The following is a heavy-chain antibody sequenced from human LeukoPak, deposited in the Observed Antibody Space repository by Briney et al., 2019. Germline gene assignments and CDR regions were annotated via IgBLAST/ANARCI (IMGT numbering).Heavy chain of an antibody. CDR2: INHSGST. J-gene: IGHJ4*02. CDR1: GGSFSGYY. D-gene: IGHD5-18*01. Sequence: ETSETLSLTCAVYGGSFSGYYWSWIRQPPGKGLEWIGEINHSGSTNCNPSLKSRVTISVDTSKNQFSLKLSSVTAADTAVYYCARGRGYSYGFPFDYWGQGTLVTVSS. CDR3: ARGRGYSYGFPFDY. V-gene: IGHV4-34*01.